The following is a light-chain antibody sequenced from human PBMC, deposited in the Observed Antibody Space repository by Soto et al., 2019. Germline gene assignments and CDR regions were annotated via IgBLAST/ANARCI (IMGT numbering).Light chain of an antibody. CDR2: GNS. CDR1: SSNIGAGYV. J-gene: IGLJ3*02. Sequence: QSVLTQPPSVSGAPGQRVTISCTGSSSNIGAGYVVHWYQQLPGTAPKLLIYGNSNRPSGVPDRFSGSKSGTSASQAITGLQDEDDADYYCQAYDSSLGGWVFGGGTKLTVL. CDR3: QAYDSSLGGWV. V-gene: IGLV1-40*01.